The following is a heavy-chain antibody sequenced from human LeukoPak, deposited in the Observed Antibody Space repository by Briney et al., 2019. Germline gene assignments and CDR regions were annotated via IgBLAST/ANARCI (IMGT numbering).Heavy chain of an antibody. J-gene: IGHJ3*02. CDR1: GYTFTGYY. CDR3: ARVFRQWLGGNAFDI. CDR2: INPNSGGT. Sequence: ASVKVSCKASGYTFTGYYMHWVRQAPGQGLEWMGWINPNSGGTNYAQKFQGRVTMTRDTSISTAYMELSRLRSDDTAVYYCARVFRQWLGGNAFDIWGQGTMVTVSS. D-gene: IGHD6-19*01. V-gene: IGHV1-2*02.